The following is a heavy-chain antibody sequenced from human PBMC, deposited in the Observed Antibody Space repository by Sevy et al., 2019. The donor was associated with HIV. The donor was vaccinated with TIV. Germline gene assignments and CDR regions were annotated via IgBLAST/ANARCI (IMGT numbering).Heavy chain of an antibody. CDR1: GGSITSLY. Sequence: SETLSLTCTVSGGSITSLYWNWIRQPPGKGLEWIANIYYNGHINYNPSLKSRVTLSLDTSKNQFSLRLSSVTATDTAMYYCAGENAWGRGYSWGQGALVTVS. V-gene: IGHV4-59*08. J-gene: IGHJ4*02. D-gene: IGHD1-26*01. CDR3: AGENAWGRGYS. CDR2: IYYNGHI.